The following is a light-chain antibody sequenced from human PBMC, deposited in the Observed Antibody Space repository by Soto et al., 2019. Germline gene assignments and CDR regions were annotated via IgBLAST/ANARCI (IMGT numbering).Light chain of an antibody. CDR2: AAS. CDR1: QGIRND. J-gene: IGKJ1*01. V-gene: IGKV1-39*01. Sequence: DIQMTQSPSSLSASVGYRVTITCRSSQGIRNDLGWYQQKPGKAPKRLIYAASSLQSGVPSRFSGSGSGTDFTLTISSLQPEDFATYYCQNSYNSPWTFGQGTKVDIK. CDR3: QNSYNSPWT.